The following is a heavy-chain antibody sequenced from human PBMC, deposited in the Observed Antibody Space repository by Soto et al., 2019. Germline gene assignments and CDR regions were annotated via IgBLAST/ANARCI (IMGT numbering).Heavy chain of an antibody. V-gene: IGHV3-23*01. J-gene: IGHJ6*03. CDR3: AKGPTSSSIAARSLYYYYYMDV. D-gene: IGHD6-6*01. CDR2: ISGSGGST. Sequence: GGSLRLSCAASGFTFSSYAMSWVRQAPGKGLEWVSAISGSGGSTYYADSVKGRFTISRDNSKNTLYLQMNSLRAEDTAVYYCAKGPTSSSIAARSLYYYYYMDVWGKGTTVTVSS. CDR1: GFTFSSYA.